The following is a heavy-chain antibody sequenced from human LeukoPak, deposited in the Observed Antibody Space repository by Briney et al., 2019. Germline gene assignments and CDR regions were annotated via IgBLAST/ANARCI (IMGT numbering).Heavy chain of an antibody. V-gene: IGHV1-18*04. CDR1: GYTFTGYY. CDR2: ISAYNGNT. CDR3: AGDQDYYGSGSFYAFDI. Sequence: ASVKVSCKASGYTFTGYYMHWVRQAPGQGLEWMGWISAYNGNTNYAQKLQGRVTMTTDTSTSTAYMGLRSLRSDDTAVYYCAGDQDYYGSGSFYAFDIWGQGTMVTVSS. J-gene: IGHJ3*02. D-gene: IGHD3-10*01.